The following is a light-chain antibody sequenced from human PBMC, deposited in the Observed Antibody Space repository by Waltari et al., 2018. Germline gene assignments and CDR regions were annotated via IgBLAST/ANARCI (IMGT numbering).Light chain of an antibody. V-gene: IGLV2-23*02. J-gene: IGLJ2*01. CDR2: EVS. Sequence: QSALTQPASVSGSPGQSITISCTGTSSDVGSYNLVPWYQQYPGKAPKLIIYEVSKRPSGVSNRFSGSKSGNTASLTISGLQAEDEADYYCCSYAGSVVFGGGTKLTVL. CDR3: CSYAGSVV. CDR1: SSDVGSYNL.